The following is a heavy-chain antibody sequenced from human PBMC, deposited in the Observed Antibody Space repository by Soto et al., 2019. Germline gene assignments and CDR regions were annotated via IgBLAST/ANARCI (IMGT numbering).Heavy chain of an antibody. Sequence: SETLSLTCTVSGGSISSGDYYWSWIRQPPGKGLEWIGYIYYSGSTYYNPSLKSRVTISVDTSKNQFSLRLSSVTAADTAVYYCARDNILGILYGGMDVWGQGTTVTVSS. V-gene: IGHV4-30-4*01. CDR2: IYYSGST. CDR1: GGSISSGDYY. CDR3: ARDNILGILYGGMDV. J-gene: IGHJ6*02. D-gene: IGHD3-3*01.